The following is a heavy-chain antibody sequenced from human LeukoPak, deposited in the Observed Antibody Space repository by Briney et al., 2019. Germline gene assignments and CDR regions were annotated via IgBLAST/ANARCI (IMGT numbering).Heavy chain of an antibody. V-gene: IGHV4-31*03. J-gene: IGHJ3*01. Sequence: PSETLSLTCTVSGGSITSDIFYWNWIRQHPGKGLEWIGSIHNSRGTSYNPSLESRLTISVDTSENQFFLKMSYVTAADTAMYYCARHDGYYYDSSGYSDDTFDFWGQGTVVTVSS. CDR1: GGSITSDIFY. D-gene: IGHD3-22*01. CDR3: ARHDGYYYDSSGYSDDTFDF. CDR2: IHNSRGT.